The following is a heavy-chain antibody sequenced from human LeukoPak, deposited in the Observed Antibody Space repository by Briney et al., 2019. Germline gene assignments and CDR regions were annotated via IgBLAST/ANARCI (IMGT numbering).Heavy chain of an antibody. CDR1: GFTFSTSA. V-gene: IGHV1-58*02. CDR2: IAVGNGHT. D-gene: IGHD6-25*01. Sequence: SVKVSCKASGFTFSTSAMQWVRQARGQRLECIGWIAVGNGHTNYAQKFQERVSITRDMSTTTAYMELSNLRSEDTAVYCCAATGSETDAFDIWGQGTMVTVSS. J-gene: IGHJ3*02. CDR3: AATGSETDAFDI.